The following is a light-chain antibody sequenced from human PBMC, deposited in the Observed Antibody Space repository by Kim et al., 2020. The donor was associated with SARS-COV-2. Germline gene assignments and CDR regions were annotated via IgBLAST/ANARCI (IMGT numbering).Light chain of an antibody. J-gene: IGKJ1*01. CDR3: LQHKAYPWT. V-gene: IGKV1-17*03. CDR1: QAISNY. CDR2: AAS. Sequence: ASVGDRVTITCRASQAISNYLAWFQQKPGTVPKRLIYAASNLQSGVPSRFSGSGSGTEFTLTISSLQPEDFATYYCLQHKAYPWTFGQGTKVEIK.